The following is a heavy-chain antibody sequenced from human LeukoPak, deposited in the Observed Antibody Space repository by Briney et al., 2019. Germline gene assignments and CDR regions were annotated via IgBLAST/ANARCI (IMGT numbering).Heavy chain of an antibody. CDR3: AVVVVVAATGDY. V-gene: IGHV3-21*01. CDR1: GFTFSSHA. D-gene: IGHD2-15*01. Sequence: PGGSLRLSCAASGFTFSSHAMSWIRQAPGKGLEWVSSISSSSSYIYYADSVKGRFTISRDNAKNSLYLQMNSLRAEDTAVYYCAVVVVVAATGDYWGQGTLVTVSS. J-gene: IGHJ4*02. CDR2: ISSSSSYI.